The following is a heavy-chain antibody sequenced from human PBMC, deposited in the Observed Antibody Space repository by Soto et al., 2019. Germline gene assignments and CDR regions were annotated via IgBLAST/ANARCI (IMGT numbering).Heavy chain of an antibody. CDR2: IYWDDDK. CDR1: GFSLSTSGVG. Sequence: QITLKESGPTLVKPTQTLTLTCTFSGFSLSTSGVGVGWIRQPPGKALEWLALIYWDDDKRYSPSLKSRLTSTTDSSKTQVVLTLPNMDPVDPATYYCAHRGYYYDSSGYYSAAEDFQHWGQGTLVTVSS. D-gene: IGHD3-22*01. CDR3: AHRGYYYDSSGYYSAAEDFQH. V-gene: IGHV2-5*02. J-gene: IGHJ1*01.